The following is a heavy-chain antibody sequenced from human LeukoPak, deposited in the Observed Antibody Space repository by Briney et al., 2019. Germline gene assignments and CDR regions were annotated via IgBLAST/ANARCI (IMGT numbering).Heavy chain of an antibody. CDR2: IKQDGSDK. V-gene: IGHV3-7*04. J-gene: IGHJ4*02. D-gene: IGHD6-25*01. CDR1: GFTFSSYW. CDR3: ARDVSGSLDY. Sequence: VQPGGSLRLSCAASGFTFSSYWMSWVRQAPGKGLEWVANIKQDGSDKNHVDCVKGRFTISRDNAKNSLYLQMNSLRAEDTAVNYCARDVSGSLDYWGQGTLVTVSS.